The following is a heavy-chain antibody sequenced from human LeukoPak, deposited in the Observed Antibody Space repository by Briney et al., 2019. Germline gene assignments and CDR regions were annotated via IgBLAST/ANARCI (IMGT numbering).Heavy chain of an antibody. CDR3: SRGEYDFWSVRFDY. V-gene: IGHV1-46*03. CDR2: INSSGGST. Sequence: AAVKVSCKASGYTFTSYYMHWARQAPGQGQEWRGRINSSGGSTSYAQTFQGRATMTRDTPTSTVSMEPSSLRSGDTAVYYCSRGEYDFWSVRFDYWGEGTLVTVSS. D-gene: IGHD3-3*01. J-gene: IGHJ4*02. CDR1: GYTFTSYY.